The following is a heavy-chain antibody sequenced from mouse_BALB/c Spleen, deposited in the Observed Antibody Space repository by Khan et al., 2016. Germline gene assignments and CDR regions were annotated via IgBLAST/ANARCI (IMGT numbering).Heavy chain of an antibody. J-gene: IGHJ1*01. CDR2: INPDSSTI. CDR1: GFDFSRYW. V-gene: IGHV4-1*02. Sequence: EVQRQEAGGGLVQPGGSLKLSCAASGFDFSRYWMSWVRQAPGKGLEWIGEINPDSSTINYTPSLKDKFIISRDNAKNTLYLQMSKVRSEDTDRYSCSSTPSYFDVWGSGTTVTVS. CDR3: SSTPSYFDV.